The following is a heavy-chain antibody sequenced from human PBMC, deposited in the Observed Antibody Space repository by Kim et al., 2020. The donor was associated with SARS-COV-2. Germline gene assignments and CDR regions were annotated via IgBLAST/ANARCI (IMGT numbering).Heavy chain of an antibody. CDR3: ARGLVGSYRGGLDV. Sequence: SETLSLTCTVSGGSINSGDYYWSWIRQHPGKGLEWIAYIYYSGSAYYNPSLKSRATILVDTSKTQFSLRLSSVTAADTAVYYCARGLVGSYRGGLDVWGQGTTVTVSS. CDR1: GGSINSGDYY. J-gene: IGHJ6*02. D-gene: IGHD3-3*01. CDR2: IYYSGSA. V-gene: IGHV4-31*03.